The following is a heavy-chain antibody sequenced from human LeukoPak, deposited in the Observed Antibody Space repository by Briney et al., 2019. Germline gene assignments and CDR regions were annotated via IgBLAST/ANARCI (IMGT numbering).Heavy chain of an antibody. CDR2: INHSGST. J-gene: IGHJ1*01. CDR1: GGYFSGYY. V-gene: IGHV4-34*01. Sequence: SETLSLTCAVYGGYFSGYYWSRIRQPPGKGLEWIGEINHSGSTNYNPSLKSRVTISVDTSKNQFSLKLSSVTAADTAVYYCARPTTVTTHYFQHGGQGTLVTVSS. CDR3: ARPTTVTTHYFQH. D-gene: IGHD4-17*01.